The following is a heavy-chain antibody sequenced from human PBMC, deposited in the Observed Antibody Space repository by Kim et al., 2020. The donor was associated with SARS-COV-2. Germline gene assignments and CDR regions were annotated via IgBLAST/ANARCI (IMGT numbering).Heavy chain of an antibody. D-gene: IGHD2-15*01. V-gene: IGHV3-74*01. J-gene: IGHJ4*02. Sequence: TRYAESVKGRFTNSRDNAKNALYLQMSRRRAEDTAVYYCVRLVVAAPFDFWGQGTLVTVSS. CDR2: T. CDR3: VRLVVAAPFDF.